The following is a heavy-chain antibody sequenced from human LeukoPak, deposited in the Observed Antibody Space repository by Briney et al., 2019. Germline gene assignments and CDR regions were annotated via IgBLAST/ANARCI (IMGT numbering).Heavy chain of an antibody. Sequence: GGSLRLSCAASGFTFTSHEMNWVRQAPGKGLEWVANIKQDGSEKYYVDSVKGRFTISRDNAKNSLYLQMNSLRAEDTAVYYCARDRSYLGFNYWGQGTLVTVSS. CDR2: IKQDGSEK. V-gene: IGHV3-7*01. D-gene: IGHD1-26*01. CDR3: ARDRSYLGFNY. J-gene: IGHJ4*02. CDR1: GFTFTSHE.